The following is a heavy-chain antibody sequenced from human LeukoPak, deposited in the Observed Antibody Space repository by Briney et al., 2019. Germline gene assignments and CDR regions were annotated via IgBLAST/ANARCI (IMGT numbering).Heavy chain of an antibody. D-gene: IGHD5-24*01. V-gene: IGHV4-34*01. J-gene: IGHJ4*02. CDR1: GGSFSGYY. Sequence: SETLPLTCAVYGGSFSGYYWSWIRQPPGKGLEWIGEINHSGSTNYNPSLKSRVTISVDTSKNQFSLKLSSVTAADTAVYYCARARDGYNYGFDYWGQGTLVTVSS. CDR3: ARARDGYNYGFDY. CDR2: INHSGST.